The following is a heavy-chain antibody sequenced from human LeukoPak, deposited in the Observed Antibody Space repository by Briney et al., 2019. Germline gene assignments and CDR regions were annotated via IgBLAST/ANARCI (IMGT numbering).Heavy chain of an antibody. CDR1: GGSFSGYY. J-gene: IGHJ4*02. V-gene: IGHV4-34*01. CDR3: ARDRGGSDWNYHFDY. Sequence: SSETLSLTCAVYGGSFSGYYWSWIRQPPGKGLEWIGEINHRGNTNYNPSLKSRVTISVDRSKNQFSLKLSSVTAADTAVYYCARDRGGSDWNYHFDYWGQGTLVTVSS. D-gene: IGHD1-7*01. CDR2: INHRGNT.